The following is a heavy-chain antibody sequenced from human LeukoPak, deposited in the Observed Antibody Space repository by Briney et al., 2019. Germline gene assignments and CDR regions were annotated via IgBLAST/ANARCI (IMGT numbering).Heavy chain of an antibody. CDR2: TSHSGST. Sequence: SETLSLTCTVSGYSISSGYYWGWIRQPPGKGLDWVGSTSHSGSTHYNPSLKSRVTVSLDTSKNQFSLKLSSVTAADTAVYYCARAGHHDFWSGYFANPPDYWGQGTLVTVSS. CDR1: GYSISSGYY. J-gene: IGHJ4*02. D-gene: IGHD3-3*01. V-gene: IGHV4-38-2*02. CDR3: ARAGHHDFWSGYFANPPDY.